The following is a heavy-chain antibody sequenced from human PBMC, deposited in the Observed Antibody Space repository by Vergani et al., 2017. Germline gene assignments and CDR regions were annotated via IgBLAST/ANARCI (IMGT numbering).Heavy chain of an antibody. CDR3: ARGGDLRLGELSKVGYFDY. D-gene: IGHD3-16*02. Sequence: QVQLQQWGAGLLKPSETLSLTCAVYGGSVSGYYWSWIRQPAGKGLEWIGEINHSGSTNYNPSLKSRVTISVDTSKNQFSLKLSSVTAADTAVYYCARGGDLRLGELSKVGYFDYWGQGTLVTVSS. J-gene: IGHJ4*02. V-gene: IGHV4-34*01. CDR1: GGSVSGYY. CDR2: INHSGST.